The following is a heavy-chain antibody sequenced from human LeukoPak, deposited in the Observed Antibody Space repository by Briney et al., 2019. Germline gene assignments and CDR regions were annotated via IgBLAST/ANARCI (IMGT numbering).Heavy chain of an antibody. Sequence: PGGSLRLSCAASGFTFSKAWMTWVRQAPGKGLEWVSSITGNGGSTYYADSVKGRFSISRDNSKNTLYLQMDSLRAEDTAAYHCARDSGSYLQPTDYWGQGTLVTVSS. CDR2: ITGNGGST. V-gene: IGHV3-23*01. J-gene: IGHJ4*02. CDR3: ARDSGSYLQPTDY. CDR1: GFTFSKAW. D-gene: IGHD1-26*01.